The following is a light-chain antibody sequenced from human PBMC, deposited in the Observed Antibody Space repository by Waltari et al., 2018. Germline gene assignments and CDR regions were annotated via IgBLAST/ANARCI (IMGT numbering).Light chain of an antibody. CDR1: QSISKY. CDR3: QHYESLPVT. V-gene: IGKV3-20*01. CDR2: HAS. Sequence: TLSLSPGERATLSCRASQSISKYLAWYQQKPGQAPRLLIYHASSRAAGIPDRFSGSGSGTDFSLSISRLEPEDFAVYYCQHYESLPVTFGQGTKVEIK. J-gene: IGKJ1*01.